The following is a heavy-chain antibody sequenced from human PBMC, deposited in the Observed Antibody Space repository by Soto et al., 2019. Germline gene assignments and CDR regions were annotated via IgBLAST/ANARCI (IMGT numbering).Heavy chain of an antibody. CDR1: GFSFSSHG. J-gene: IGHJ4*02. V-gene: IGHV3-30*18. D-gene: IGHD5-18*01. CDR3: AKDLEDTTRTFDN. Sequence: QVDLVESGGGVVQPGRPLRLSCAASGFSFSSHGMHWVRQGPGKGLEWLAVITHAGLTTYYEEFVKGRFSVSRDNAKNALYLQMNSLGAEDTAQYYCAKDLEDTTRTFDNWGQGTLVTVSS. CDR2: ITHAGLTT.